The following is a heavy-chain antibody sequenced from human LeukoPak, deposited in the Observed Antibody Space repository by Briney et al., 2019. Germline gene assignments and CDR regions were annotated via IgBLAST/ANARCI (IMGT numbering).Heavy chain of an antibody. CDR3: AKDRGYSYGISEY. Sequence: GGTPRLSCAASGFTLKTYAMSWVRQARGPGLEWVSTISETGRSTYYADSVKGQFTISRDNSKNTLYLQMNSLRAEDTAVYYCAKDRGYSYGISEYWGQGTLVTVSS. CDR2: ISETGRST. D-gene: IGHD5-18*01. J-gene: IGHJ4*02. CDR1: GFTLKTYA. V-gene: IGHV3-23*01.